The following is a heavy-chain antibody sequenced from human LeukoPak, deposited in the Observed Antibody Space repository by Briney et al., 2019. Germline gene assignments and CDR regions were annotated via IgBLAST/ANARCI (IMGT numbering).Heavy chain of an antibody. D-gene: IGHD1-26*01. CDR3: ARGSYYSGSYYPRGRGMDV. J-gene: IGHJ6*02. CDR2: INHSGST. CDR1: GGSFSGYY. Sequence: SETPSLTCAVYGGSFSGYYWSWIRQPPGKGLEWIGEINHSGSTNYNPSLKSRVTISVDTSKNQFSLKLSSVTAADTAVYYCARGSYYSGSYYPRGRGMDVWGQGTTVTVSS. V-gene: IGHV4-34*01.